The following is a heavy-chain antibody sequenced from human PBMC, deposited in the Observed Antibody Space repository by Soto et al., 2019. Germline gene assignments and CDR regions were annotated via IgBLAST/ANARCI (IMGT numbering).Heavy chain of an antibody. CDR1: GGAISSGGYY. CDR3: ARDSGSPPFDY. V-gene: IGHV4-31*03. J-gene: IGHJ4*02. D-gene: IGHD3-22*01. CDR2: IYYSGST. Sequence: SETLSLTCTVSGGAISSGGYYWSWIRQHPGKGLEWIGYIYYSGSTYYNPSLKSRVTISVDTSKNQFSLKLSSVTAADTAVYYCARDSGSPPFDYWGQGTLVTVSS.